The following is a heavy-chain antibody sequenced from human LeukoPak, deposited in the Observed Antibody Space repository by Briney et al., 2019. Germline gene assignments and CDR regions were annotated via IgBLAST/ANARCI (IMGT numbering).Heavy chain of an antibody. Sequence: ASVKVSCKASGYTSTGYYMHWVRQAPGQGLEWMGWINPNSGGTNYAQKFQGWVTMTRDTSISTAYMELSRLRSDDTAVYYCARDRSRITIFGVGVGGWFDPWGQGTLVTVSS. CDR1: GYTSTGYY. CDR2: INPNSGGT. CDR3: ARDRSRITIFGVGVGGWFDP. J-gene: IGHJ5*02. D-gene: IGHD3-3*01. V-gene: IGHV1-2*04.